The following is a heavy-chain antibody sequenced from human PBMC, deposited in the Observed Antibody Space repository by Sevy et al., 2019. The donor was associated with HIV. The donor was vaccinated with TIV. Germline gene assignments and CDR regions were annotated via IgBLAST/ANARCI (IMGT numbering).Heavy chain of an antibody. CDR3: ARGPGYYDRSGYYYQ. Sequence: GGSLRLSCAASGFTFSSYSMHWVRQAPGKGLEWVSSISSSSTYIYYADSVKGRFTISRDNAKNSLYLQTNSLRAEDTAVYYCARGPGYYDRSGYYYQWGQGTLVTVSS. CDR1: GFTFSSYS. CDR2: ISSSSTYI. J-gene: IGHJ4*02. D-gene: IGHD3-22*01. V-gene: IGHV3-21*01.